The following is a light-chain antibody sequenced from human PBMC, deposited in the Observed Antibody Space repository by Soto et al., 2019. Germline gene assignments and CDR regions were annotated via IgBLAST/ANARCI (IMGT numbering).Light chain of an antibody. CDR1: QSVSSN. J-gene: IGKJ4*01. CDR3: QQYHNWPLT. CDR2: GAS. V-gene: IGKV3D-15*01. Sequence: EIVMTQSPATLFVSPGERATLSCRASQSVSSNLAWYQQKPGQAPRLLIYGASTRATGIPARFSGSGSGTEFTLTISSLQSEDFAVYYCQQYHNWPLTFGGGTKVDIK.